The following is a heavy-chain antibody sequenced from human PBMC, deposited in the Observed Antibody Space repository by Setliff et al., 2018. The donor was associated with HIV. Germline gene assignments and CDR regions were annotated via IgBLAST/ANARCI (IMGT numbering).Heavy chain of an antibody. CDR1: GDSISSYS. CDR3: ARRAVQDASITSSNWFDP. D-gene: IGHD2-2*01. J-gene: IGHJ5*02. V-gene: IGHV4-4*09. Sequence: PSETLSLTCTVSGDSISSYSWNWIRQSPGGGLEWIGFIFSSGSTNYNPSLKSRVTMSADESKNQFSLKLNSVTAADTAVYFCARRAVQDASITSSNWFDPWGHGTLVTVSS. CDR2: IFSSGST.